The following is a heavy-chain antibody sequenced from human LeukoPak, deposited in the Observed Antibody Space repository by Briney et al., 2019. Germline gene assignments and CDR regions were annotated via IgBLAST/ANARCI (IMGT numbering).Heavy chain of an antibody. CDR2: ISGSGGST. Sequence: GGSLRLSCAASGFTFSSYAMSWVRQAPGKGLGWVSAISGSGGSTYYADSVKGRFTISRDNSKNTLYLQMNSLRAEDTAVYYCAKVCGNCPFGYWGQGTLVTVSS. CDR3: AKVCGNCPFGY. J-gene: IGHJ4*02. CDR1: GFTFSSYA. D-gene: IGHD4-23*01. V-gene: IGHV3-23*01.